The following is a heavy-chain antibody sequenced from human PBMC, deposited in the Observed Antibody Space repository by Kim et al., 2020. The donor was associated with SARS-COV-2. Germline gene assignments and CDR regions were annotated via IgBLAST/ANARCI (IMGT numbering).Heavy chain of an antibody. CDR3: ASTRITMIVVVDAFDT. D-gene: IGHD3-22*01. Sequence: SLKSRVTISVDTSKNQFSLKLSSVTAADTAVYYCASTRITMIVVVDAFDTWGQGTLVTVSS. V-gene: IGHV4-31*02. J-gene: IGHJ3*02.